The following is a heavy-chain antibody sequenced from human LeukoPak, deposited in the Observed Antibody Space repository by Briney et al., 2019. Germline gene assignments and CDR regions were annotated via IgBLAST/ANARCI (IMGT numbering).Heavy chain of an antibody. CDR2: IIPIFGTA. D-gene: IGHD1-1*01. V-gene: IGHV1-69*06. CDR3: ANWNYYYYYMDV. CDR1: GGTFSSYA. J-gene: IGHJ6*03. Sequence: ASVKVSCKASGGTFSSYAISWVRQAPGQGLEWMGGIIPIFGTANYAQKFQGRVTITADKSTSTAYMELSSLRSEDTAVYYCANWNYYYYYMDVWGKGTTVTVSS.